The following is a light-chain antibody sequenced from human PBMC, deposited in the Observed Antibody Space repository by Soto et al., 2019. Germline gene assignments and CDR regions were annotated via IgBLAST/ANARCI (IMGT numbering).Light chain of an antibody. V-gene: IGKV1-39*01. J-gene: IGKJ3*01. Sequence: DIQMTQSPSSLSASVGDRVTITCRASQSISSYLNWYQQKPGKAPKLLIYAASRLQSGVPSRFSGSGSGTDFSLTISSLQPEDFATYSCQQTYITPRTFGPGTKVDI. CDR1: QSISSY. CDR3: QQTYITPRT. CDR2: AAS.